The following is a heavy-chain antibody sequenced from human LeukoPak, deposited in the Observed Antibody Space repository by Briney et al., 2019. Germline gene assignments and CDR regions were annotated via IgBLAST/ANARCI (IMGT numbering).Heavy chain of an antibody. J-gene: IGHJ4*02. V-gene: IGHV1-3*03. CDR3: ARNYYESSGYFDY. CDR1: GYTFTSYA. Sequence: ASVKVSCKASGYTFTSYAMNWVRQAPGQRLELMGLINGGNGHTKYSQEFQGRVTIIRDTSANTAYMELSSLRSEDMAVYYCARNYYESSGYFDYWGQGTLVTVSS. CDR2: INGGNGHT. D-gene: IGHD3-22*01.